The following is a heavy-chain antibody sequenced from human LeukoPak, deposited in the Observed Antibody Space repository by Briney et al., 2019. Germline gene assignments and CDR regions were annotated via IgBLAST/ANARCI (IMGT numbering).Heavy chain of an antibody. CDR2: IRSKADNYAT. CDR1: GFTFSRSA. J-gene: IGHJ4*02. Sequence: PGGSLRLSCAASGFTFSRSAMHWVRQASGKGLEWVGRIRSKADNYATAYAASVKGRFTISRDDSENTAYLQMNSLKTEDTAVYYCARGVVGATFYMDVWGQGTLVTVSS. V-gene: IGHV3-73*01. CDR3: ARGVVGATFYMDV. D-gene: IGHD1-26*01.